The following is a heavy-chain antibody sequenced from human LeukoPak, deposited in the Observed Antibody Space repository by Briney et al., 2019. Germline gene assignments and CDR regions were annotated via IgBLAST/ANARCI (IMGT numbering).Heavy chain of an antibody. CDR1: GGFVSSGRYY. CDR3: AREPGETDEGFEY. Sequence: SETLSLTCTVSGGFVSSGRYYWNWIRQPPGKGLEWIGHIYYSGSTDYNPSLKSRVTISADTSKNQFSLKMTSVTAADTAVYYCAREPGETDEGFEYWGQGTLVTVSS. D-gene: IGHD1-14*01. J-gene: IGHJ4*02. V-gene: IGHV4-61*01. CDR2: IYYSGST.